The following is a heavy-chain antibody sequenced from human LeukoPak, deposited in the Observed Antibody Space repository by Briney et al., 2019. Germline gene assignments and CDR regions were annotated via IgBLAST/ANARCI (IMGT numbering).Heavy chain of an antibody. Sequence: GGSLRLSCAASGFTFDDYGMSWVRHAPGKGLEWVSGINWNGGSTGYADSVEGRFTISRDNAKNSLYLQMNSLRAEDTALYYCARDSSSWYVSEHWGQGTLVTVSS. CDR2: INWNGGST. J-gene: IGHJ1*01. CDR3: ARDSSSWYVSEH. D-gene: IGHD6-13*01. V-gene: IGHV3-20*04. CDR1: GFTFDDYG.